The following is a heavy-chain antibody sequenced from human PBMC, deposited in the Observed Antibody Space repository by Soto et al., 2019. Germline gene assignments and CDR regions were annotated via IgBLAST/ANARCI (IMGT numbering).Heavy chain of an antibody. D-gene: IGHD3-10*01. Sequence: QVQLQESGPGLVKPSETLSLSCTVSGGSISSYYWSWFRQSPGKRMEWIGYVHHSWGSSYNPSLQSRVAISLDTSKRQFSLKVTFVPATVTAVYYCARQGFGPLHGLVDVWGQGTTVTVSS. V-gene: IGHV4-59*08. CDR1: GGSISSYY. CDR3: ARQGFGPLHGLVDV. J-gene: IGHJ6*02. CDR2: VHHSWGS.